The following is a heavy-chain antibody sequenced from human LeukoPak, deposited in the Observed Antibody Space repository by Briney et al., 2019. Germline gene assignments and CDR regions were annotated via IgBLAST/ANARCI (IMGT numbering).Heavy chain of an antibody. V-gene: IGHV4-59*01. CDR3: ARAYDGDYAFDY. J-gene: IGHJ4*02. CDR1: GGSISSYY. D-gene: IGHD4-17*01. Sequence: SETLSLTCTVSGGSISSYYWSWIRQPPGKGREWIGYIYYSGSTNYNPSLKSRVTISVDTSKNQFSLRLRSVTAADTAVYHCARAYDGDYAFDYWGQGTLVTVSS. CDR2: IYYSGST.